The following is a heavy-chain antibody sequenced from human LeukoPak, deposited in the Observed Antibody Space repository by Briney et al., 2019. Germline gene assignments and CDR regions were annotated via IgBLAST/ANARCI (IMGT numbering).Heavy chain of an antibody. CDR3: AKFVNYDSTGLKTAFDS. V-gene: IGHV3-23*01. J-gene: IGHJ4*02. D-gene: IGHD3-22*01. Sequence: GGSLRLSYAASGFTFSSYAMNWVRQAPGKGLEWVSGISGSATSTYYADSVKGRFAISRDNPKNTLYLQMNSLRAEDTAVYYCAKFVNYDSTGLKTAFDSWGQGTLVTVSS. CDR2: ISGSATST. CDR1: GFTFSSYA.